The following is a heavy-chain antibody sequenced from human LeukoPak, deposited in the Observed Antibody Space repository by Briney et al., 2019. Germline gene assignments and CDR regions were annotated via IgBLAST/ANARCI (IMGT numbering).Heavy chain of an antibody. CDR2: ISGVGDG. CDR3: ANLYGDKDEK. Sequence: PGGSLRLSCTASGFAINSQAMSWVRQAPGKGLEWVSAISGVGDGYYAESVKGRFTIFRDNSRNTVLLQLNRLRAEDTAVYYCANLYGDKDEKWGQGTLVTVSS. CDR1: GFAINSQA. V-gene: IGHV3-23*01. J-gene: IGHJ4*02. D-gene: IGHD4-17*01.